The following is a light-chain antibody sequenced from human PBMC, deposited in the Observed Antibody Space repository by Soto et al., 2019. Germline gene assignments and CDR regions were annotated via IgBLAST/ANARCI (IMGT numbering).Light chain of an antibody. CDR1: SSDVGGYNY. J-gene: IGLJ2*01. CDR2: DVS. V-gene: IGLV2-14*01. CDR3: SSYTGRSTYVV. Sequence: QSALTQPASVSGSPGQSITISCTGTSSDVGGYNYVSWYQQHSGKAPKLMIYDVSDRPSGVSNRFSGSKSGNTASLTISGLQAEDEADYYCSSYTGRSTYVVFGGGTKLPVL.